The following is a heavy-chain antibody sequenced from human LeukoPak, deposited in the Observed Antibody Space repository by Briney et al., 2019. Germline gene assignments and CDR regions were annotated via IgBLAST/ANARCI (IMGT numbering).Heavy chain of an antibody. D-gene: IGHD3-3*01. V-gene: IGHV1-18*01. CDR3: ARWGLRFLEWLSMGDY. CDR2: ISAYNGNT. J-gene: IGHJ4*02. CDR1: GYTFTSYG. Sequence: ASVKVSCKASGYTFTSYGISWVRQAPGQGLEWMGWISAYNGNTNYAQKLQGRVTMTTDTSTSTAYMELRSLRSDDTAVYYCARWGLRFLEWLSMGDYWGQGTLVTVSS.